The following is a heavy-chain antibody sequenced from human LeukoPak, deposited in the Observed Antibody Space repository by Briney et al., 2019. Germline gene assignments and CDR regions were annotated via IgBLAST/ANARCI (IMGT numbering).Heavy chain of an antibody. CDR2: ISTSSSYI. V-gene: IGHV3-21*01. CDR1: GFAFSSSG. CDR3: ARDPHITGTTRYFDL. J-gene: IGHJ2*01. Sequence: GGSLRLSCAASGFAFSSSGMHWVRQAPGKGLEWVSSISTSSSYIYYADSVKGRFTISRDNAKNSLYLQMNTLRAEDRAVYYCARDPHITGTTRYFDLWGRGTLVTVSS. D-gene: IGHD1-7*01.